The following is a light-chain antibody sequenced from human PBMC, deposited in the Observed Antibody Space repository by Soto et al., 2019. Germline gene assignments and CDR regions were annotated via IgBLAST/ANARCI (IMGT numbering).Light chain of an antibody. CDR1: TGAVTSGHY. CDR2: DTS. J-gene: IGLJ2*01. CDR3: CFSVGGAGEV. Sequence: QAVVTQEPSLTVSPGGTVTLTCGSSTGAVTSGHYPYWFQQQPGQAPRTLMYDTSNKHSWTPARFSGSLLGGKAALTLSGAQREDEAEYYCCFSVGGAGEVFGGGTKLTVL. V-gene: IGLV7-46*01.